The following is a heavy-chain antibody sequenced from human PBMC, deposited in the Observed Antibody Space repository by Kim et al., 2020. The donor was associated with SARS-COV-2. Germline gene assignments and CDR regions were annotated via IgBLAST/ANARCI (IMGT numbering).Heavy chain of an antibody. CDR2: IYYSGST. J-gene: IGHJ4*01. V-gene: IGHV4-59*01. CDR1: GGSISSYY. Sequence: SETLSLTCTVSGGSISSYYWSWIRQPPGKGLEWIGYIYYSGSTTYNPSLESRVTVSVDTSKNQFSLKLNSVIAADTAVYYCARVITMGHPPTPHHDCWGQGSLVAVSS. D-gene: IGHD3-10*01. CDR3: ARVITMGHPPTPHHDC.